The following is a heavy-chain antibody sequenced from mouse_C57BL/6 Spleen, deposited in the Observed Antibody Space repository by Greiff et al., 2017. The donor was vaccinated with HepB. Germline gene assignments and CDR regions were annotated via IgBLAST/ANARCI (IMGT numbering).Heavy chain of an antibody. Sequence: EVKLVESGGDLVKPGGSLKLSCAASGFTFSSYGMSWVRQTPDKRLEWVATISSGGSYTYYPDSVKGRFTISRDNAKNTLYLQMSSLKSEDTAMYYGAERDGSSPPAWFAYWGQGTWVTVSA. J-gene: IGHJ3*01. V-gene: IGHV5-6*02. CDR3: AERDGSSPPAWFAY. D-gene: IGHD1-1*01. CDR2: ISSGGSYT. CDR1: GFTFSSYG.